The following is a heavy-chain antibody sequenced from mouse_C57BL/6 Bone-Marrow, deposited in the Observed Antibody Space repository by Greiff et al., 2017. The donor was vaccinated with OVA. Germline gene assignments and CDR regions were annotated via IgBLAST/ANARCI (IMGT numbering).Heavy chain of an antibody. CDR2: IDPSDSET. V-gene: IGHV1-52*01. D-gene: IGHD2-5*01. CDR3: ARYPSDSNYYAMDY. Sequence: QVHVKQPGAELVRPGSSVKLSCKASGYTFTSYWMHWVKQRPIQGLEWIGNIDPSDSETHYNQKFKDKATLTVDKSSSTAYMQLSSLTSEDSAVYYCARYPSDSNYYAMDYWGQGTSVTVSS. J-gene: IGHJ4*01. CDR1: GYTFTSYW.